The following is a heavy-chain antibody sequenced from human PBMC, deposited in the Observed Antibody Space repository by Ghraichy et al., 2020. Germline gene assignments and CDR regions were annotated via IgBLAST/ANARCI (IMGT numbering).Heavy chain of an antibody. D-gene: IGHD5-24*01. CDR1: GFTFSSYS. Sequence: GGSRLSCAASGFTFSSYSMNWVRQAPGKGLEWVSYISSSSSTIYYADSVKGRFTISRDNAKNSLYLQMNSLRDEDTAVYYCARRGWLQKPFDYWGQGTLVTVSS. V-gene: IGHV3-48*02. CDR2: ISSSSSTI. CDR3: ARRGWLQKPFDY. J-gene: IGHJ4*02.